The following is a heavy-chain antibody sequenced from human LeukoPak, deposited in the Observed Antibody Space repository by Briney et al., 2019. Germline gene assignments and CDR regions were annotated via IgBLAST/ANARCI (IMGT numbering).Heavy chain of an antibody. CDR2: IIPIFGTA. CDR1: GGTFSSYA. V-gene: IGHV1-69*05. Sequence: SVKVSCKASGGTFSSYAISWVRQAPGQGLEWMGGIIPIFGTANYAQKFQGRVTIATDESTSTAYMELSSLRSEDTAVYYCARGGRVVVAAIDYWGQGTLVTVSS. CDR3: ARGGRVVVAAIDY. J-gene: IGHJ4*02. D-gene: IGHD2-15*01.